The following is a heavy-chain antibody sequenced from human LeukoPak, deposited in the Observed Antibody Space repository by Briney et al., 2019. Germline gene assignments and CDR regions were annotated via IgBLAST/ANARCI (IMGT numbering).Heavy chain of an antibody. CDR1: GYTFTSYA. V-gene: IGHV1-8*02. Sequence: ASVKVSCKASGYTFTSYAMNWVRQAPGQGLEWMGWMNPNSGNTGYAQKFQGRVTMTRNTSISTAYMELRSLRSEDTAVYYCASRIAVAGGQPWGQGTLVTVSS. D-gene: IGHD6-19*01. J-gene: IGHJ5*02. CDR3: ASRIAVAGGQP. CDR2: MNPNSGNT.